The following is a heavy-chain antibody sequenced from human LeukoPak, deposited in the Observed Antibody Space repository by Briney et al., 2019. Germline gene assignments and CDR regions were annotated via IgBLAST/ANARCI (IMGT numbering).Heavy chain of an antibody. Sequence: GGSTRLSCAASGFTFSDYYMNWIRQAPGKGLEWVSYISSSGSTIYYADSVKGRFTISRDNSKNTLYLQMNSLRAEDTAVYYCAKDKRRYCSSTSCYVGNDYWGQGTLVTVSS. CDR3: AKDKRRYCSSTSCYVGNDY. J-gene: IGHJ4*02. D-gene: IGHD2-2*01. CDR2: ISSSGSTI. V-gene: IGHV3-11*04. CDR1: GFTFSDYY.